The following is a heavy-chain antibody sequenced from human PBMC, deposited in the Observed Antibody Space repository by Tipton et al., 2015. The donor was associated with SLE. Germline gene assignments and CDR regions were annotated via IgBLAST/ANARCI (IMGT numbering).Heavy chain of an antibody. CDR2: IYYRGTT. D-gene: IGHD3-3*01. J-gene: IGHJ1*01. Sequence: TLSLTCTVSGGSISSYYWSWIRQPPGKGLEWIGNIYYRGTTNYNPSLKSRVTISVDTSKNQFSLKLNSVTAADTAVYYCARGRSYDFWNFHHWGQGTLVTVSS. CDR1: GGSISSYY. CDR3: ARGRSYDFWNFHH. V-gene: IGHV4-59*01.